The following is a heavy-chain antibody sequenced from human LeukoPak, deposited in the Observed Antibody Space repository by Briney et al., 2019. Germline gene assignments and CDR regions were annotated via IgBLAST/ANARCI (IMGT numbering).Heavy chain of an antibody. V-gene: IGHV4-34*01. CDR2: INHNGGT. CDR1: GGSFNDYY. Sequence: SETLSLTCSVYGGSFNDYYWSWIRQPPGKGLEWIGQINHNGGTNYNPSLRSRVTISVDTSKNQFSLKLSSVTAADTAVYYCARDRYYYDSSGYYQLDYWGQGTLVTVSS. CDR3: ARDRYYYDSSGYYQLDY. D-gene: IGHD3-22*01. J-gene: IGHJ4*02.